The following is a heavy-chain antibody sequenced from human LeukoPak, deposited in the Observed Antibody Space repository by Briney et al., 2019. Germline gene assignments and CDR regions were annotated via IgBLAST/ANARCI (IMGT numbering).Heavy chain of an antibody. J-gene: IGHJ4*02. CDR3: ARAFLGTWYYFNY. V-gene: IGHV4-38-2*02. Sequence: PSETLSLTCTVSGYSISTGYYWDWIRQPPGKGLEWIGTFYHGGSTYYNPSLKSRVTISVDTSKNQFSLNLRSVTSADTAVYYCARAFLGTWYYFNYWGQGTLVTVSS. D-gene: IGHD1/OR15-1a*01. CDR2: FYHGGST. CDR1: GYSISTGYY.